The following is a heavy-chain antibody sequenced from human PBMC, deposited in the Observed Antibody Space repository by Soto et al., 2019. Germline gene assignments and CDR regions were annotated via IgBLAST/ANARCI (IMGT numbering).Heavy chain of an antibody. CDR2: ISTYNGDT. CDR3: ARAGAAPYYYYGMDV. CDR1: GYTFSTSG. J-gene: IGHJ6*02. V-gene: IGHV1-18*01. Sequence: QVQLVQSGAEVRKPGASVKVSCKASGYTFSTSGMSWLRQAPGQGREWMGWISTYNGDTNDAPKFQDRVTMTSDTSTSTGYMELRSLRSDDTAVYYCARAGAAPYYYYGMDVWGQGTRVTVSS. D-gene: IGHD2-15*01.